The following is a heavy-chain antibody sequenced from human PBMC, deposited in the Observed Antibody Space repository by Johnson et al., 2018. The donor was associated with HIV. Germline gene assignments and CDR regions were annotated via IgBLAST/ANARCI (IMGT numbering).Heavy chain of an antibody. Sequence: VQLVESGGGSGPPGRALRLYCAAYGFTLDDYAMHWVRQAPGKGLEWVSGISWNGGSIGYADSVKGRITISRAHAKNSLFLQMNSLSTEDTALYYCAKDNYYDNHDAFDIWGQGTLVTVSS. J-gene: IGHJ3*02. CDR2: ISWNGGSI. CDR1: GFTLDDYA. CDR3: AKDNYYDNHDAFDI. V-gene: IGHV3-9*01. D-gene: IGHD3-22*01.